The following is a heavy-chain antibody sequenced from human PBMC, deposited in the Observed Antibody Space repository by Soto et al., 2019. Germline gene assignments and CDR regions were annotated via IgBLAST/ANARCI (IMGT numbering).Heavy chain of an antibody. D-gene: IGHD2-15*01. CDR3: AREYPTGYCSGGSCYSYRHFDY. V-gene: IGHV4-31*03. CDR1: GGSISSGGYY. Sequence: SETLSLTCTVSGGSISSGGYYWSWIRQHPGKGLEWIGYIYYSGSTYYNPSLKSRVTISVDTSKNQFSLELSSVTAADTAVYYCAREYPTGYCSGGSCYSYRHFDYWGQGTLVTVSS. CDR2: IYYSGST. J-gene: IGHJ4*02.